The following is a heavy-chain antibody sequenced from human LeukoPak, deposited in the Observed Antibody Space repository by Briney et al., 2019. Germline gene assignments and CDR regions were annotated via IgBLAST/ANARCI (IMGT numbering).Heavy chain of an antibody. CDR1: GFTFSSYG. Sequence: GGSLRLSCAASGFTFSSYGMSWVRQAPGKGLEWVSAISGSGGSTYYADSVKGRFTISRDNSKNTLYLQMNSLRAEDTAVYYCAKGTDYYDSSGHNPDWGQGTLVTVSS. V-gene: IGHV3-23*01. D-gene: IGHD3-22*01. J-gene: IGHJ4*02. CDR3: AKGTDYYDSSGHNPD. CDR2: ISGSGGST.